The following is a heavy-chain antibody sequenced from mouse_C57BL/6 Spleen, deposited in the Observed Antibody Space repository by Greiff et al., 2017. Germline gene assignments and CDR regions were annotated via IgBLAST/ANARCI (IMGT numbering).Heavy chain of an antibody. V-gene: IGHV5-4*01. Sequence: DVQLVESGGGLVKPGGSLKLSCAASGFTFSSYALSWVRQTPEKRLEWVATISDGGSYTYYPDNVKGRFTISRDNAKNNRYLQMSHLKSEDTAMYYCAREDYGSKYFDVWGTGTTVTVSS. CDR1: GFTFSSYA. CDR2: ISDGGSYT. CDR3: AREDYGSKYFDV. J-gene: IGHJ1*03. D-gene: IGHD1-1*01.